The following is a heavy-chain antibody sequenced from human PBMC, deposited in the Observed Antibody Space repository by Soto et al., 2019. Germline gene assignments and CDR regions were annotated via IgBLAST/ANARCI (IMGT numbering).Heavy chain of an antibody. CDR1: GLTVSSNY. D-gene: IGHD1-26*01. Sequence: PGGSLRLSCAASGLTVSSNYMSWVRLAPGKGLEWVSVIYSGGSTHYADSVKGRFTISRDNSRNTLSLQMDSLRAEDTAIYYCVRGKVAASGYFDYWGQGTLVTVSS. CDR2: IYSGGST. CDR3: VRGKVAASGYFDY. J-gene: IGHJ4*02. V-gene: IGHV3-66*01.